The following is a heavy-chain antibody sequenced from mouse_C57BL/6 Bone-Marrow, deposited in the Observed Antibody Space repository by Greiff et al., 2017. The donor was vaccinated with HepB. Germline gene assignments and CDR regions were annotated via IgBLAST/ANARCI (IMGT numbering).Heavy chain of an antibody. Sequence: EVQLQESGPELVKPGASVKIPCKASGYTFTDYNMDWVKQSHGKSLEWIGDINPNNGGTIYNQKFKGKATLTVDKSSSTAYMELRSLTSEDTAVYYCATTVVDWYFDVWGTGTTVTVSS. CDR1: GYTFTDYN. J-gene: IGHJ1*03. V-gene: IGHV1-18*01. D-gene: IGHD1-1*01. CDR2: INPNNGGT. CDR3: ATTVVDWYFDV.